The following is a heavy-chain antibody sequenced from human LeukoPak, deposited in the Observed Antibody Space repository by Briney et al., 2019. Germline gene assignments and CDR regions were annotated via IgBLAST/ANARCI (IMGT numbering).Heavy chain of an antibody. CDR3: AKSGGSGTYPNWFDS. CDR2: ISSGGAGT. D-gene: IGHD3-10*01. J-gene: IGHJ5*01. V-gene: IGHV3-23*01. CDR1: AFTFSNFA. Sequence: GGSLRLSCAASAFTFSNFAMNWVRQAPGKGLEWVSTISSGGAGTYYADSVKGRFSISRDDSKNTLYLQMNSLRAEDTAVYYCAKSGGSGTYPNWFDSWGQGTLVTVSS.